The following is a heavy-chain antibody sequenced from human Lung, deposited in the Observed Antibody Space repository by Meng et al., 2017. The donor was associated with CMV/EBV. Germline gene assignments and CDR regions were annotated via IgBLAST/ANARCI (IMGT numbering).Heavy chain of an antibody. V-gene: IGHV3-15*01. D-gene: IGHD2-2*01. J-gene: IGHJ6*02. CDR3: TTGRIYCTSTSCHWYGVDV. CDR1: GFIISNAW. Sequence: SRAASGFIISNAWMSWVRQARGEGLEWVGRIKSKADGGTTDYAATVKGRFTIPRDDSKDTMYMQMNSLKTEETSVDYCTTGRIYCTSTSCHWYGVDVWGQGTTVTVSS. CDR2: IKSKADGGTT.